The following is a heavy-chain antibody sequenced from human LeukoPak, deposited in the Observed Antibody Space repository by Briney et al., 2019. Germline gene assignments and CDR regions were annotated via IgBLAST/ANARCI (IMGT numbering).Heavy chain of an antibody. CDR1: GGSISSYY. CDR2: IYASGST. CDR3: WRGVAALGYNWFDP. V-gene: IGHV4-4*07. Sequence: SSETLCLTCAVSGGSISSYYWSWIRQPAGKGLEWVGRIYASGSTKYNPSLKSRGVMSVDTYNNQFPLKLSYMTAADTAADYCWRGVAALGYNWFDPWGQGTLVTVS. D-gene: IGHD6-6*01. J-gene: IGHJ5*02.